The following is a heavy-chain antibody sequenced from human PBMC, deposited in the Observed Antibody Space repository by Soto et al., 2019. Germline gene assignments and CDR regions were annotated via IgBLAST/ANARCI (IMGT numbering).Heavy chain of an antibody. D-gene: IGHD2-8*01. CDR1: GFTFSSYS. CDR3: ARDPARDPVRVRDY. CDR2: ISSSSSYI. J-gene: IGHJ4*02. Sequence: GGSLRLSCAASGFTFSSYSMNWVRQAPGKGLEWVSSISSSSSYIYYADSVKGRFTISRDNAKNSLYLQMNSLRAEDTAVYYCARDPARDPVRVRDYWGQGTLVTVSS. V-gene: IGHV3-21*01.